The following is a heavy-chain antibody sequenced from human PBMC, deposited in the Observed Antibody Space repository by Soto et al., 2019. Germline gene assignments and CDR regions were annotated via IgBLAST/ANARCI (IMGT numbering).Heavy chain of an antibody. V-gene: IGHV3-48*02. CDR2: ISSSSSTI. Sequence: EVQLVESGGGLVQPGGSLRLSCAASGFTFSSYSMNWVRQAPGKGLEWVSYISSSSSTIYYADSVKGRFTISRDNAKNSLYLHMNSLRDEDTAVYYCARRAWGVAGGFDYWGQGTLVTVSS. CDR1: GFTFSSYS. CDR3: ARRAWGVAGGFDY. D-gene: IGHD6-19*01. J-gene: IGHJ4*02.